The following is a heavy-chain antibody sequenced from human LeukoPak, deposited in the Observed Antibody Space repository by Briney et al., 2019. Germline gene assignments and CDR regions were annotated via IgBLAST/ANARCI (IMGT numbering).Heavy chain of an antibody. Sequence: PGGSLRLSCAASGFTFSSYSMNWVRQAPGKGLEWVSSISSSSSYIYYADSVKGRFTISRDNARNSLYLQMNSLRAEDTAVYYCARAFENNWFDPWGQGTLVTVSS. J-gene: IGHJ5*02. CDR1: GFTFSSYS. V-gene: IGHV3-21*01. D-gene: IGHD2/OR15-2a*01. CDR2: ISSSSSYI. CDR3: ARAFENNWFDP.